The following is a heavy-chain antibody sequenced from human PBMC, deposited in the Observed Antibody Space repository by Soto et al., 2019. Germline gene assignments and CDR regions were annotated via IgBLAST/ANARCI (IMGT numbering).Heavy chain of an antibody. CDR3: ARLNYDFWSGYYTDY. Sequence: PSLKSRVTISVDTSKNQFSLKLSSVTAADTAVYYCARLNYDFWSGYYTDYWGQGTLVTVSS. V-gene: IGHV4-39*01. D-gene: IGHD3-3*01. J-gene: IGHJ4*02.